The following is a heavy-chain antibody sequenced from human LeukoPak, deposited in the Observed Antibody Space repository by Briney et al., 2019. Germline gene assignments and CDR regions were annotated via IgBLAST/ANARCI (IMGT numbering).Heavy chain of an antibody. CDR3: ARDPVGDGYNDY. CDR1: GFTFSSYA. D-gene: IGHD5-24*01. J-gene: IGHJ4*02. V-gene: IGHV3-64*01. CDR2: ISSNGGST. Sequence: GGSLRLSCVASGFTFSSYAMHWVRQAPGKGLEYVSAISSNGGSTYYANSVKGRFTISRDNSKNTLYLQMGSLRAEDMAVYYCARDPVGDGYNDYWGQGTLVTVSS.